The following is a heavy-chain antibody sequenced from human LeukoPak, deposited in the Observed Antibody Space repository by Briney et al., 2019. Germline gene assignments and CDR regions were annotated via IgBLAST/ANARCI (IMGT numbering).Heavy chain of an antibody. CDR2: IHYNGIT. Sequence: SETLSLTCTVSGSMYNYYWSWIRQPPGKGLEWIGYIHYNGITNYNPSLKSRVTMSLDTSKNQVSLKLNSVTAADTAVYYCARYISSGGTYAHFDYWGQGTLVTVSS. D-gene: IGHD1-26*01. V-gene: IGHV4-59*08. J-gene: IGHJ4*02. CDR3: ARYISSGGTYAHFDY. CDR1: GSMYNYY.